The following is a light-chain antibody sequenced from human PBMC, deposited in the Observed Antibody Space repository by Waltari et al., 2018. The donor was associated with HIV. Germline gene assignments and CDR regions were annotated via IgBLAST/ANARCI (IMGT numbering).Light chain of an antibody. Sequence: DIQLTQSPSSLSASVGDSVTITCRASQSIGNYLNWYQQKPAKAPKLLIYAESNLQRVVPSRFSGSGSGTDFSLSISFLHPEDFATYYCQQSYTTPFTFGGGTRVDI. V-gene: IGKV1-39*01. CDR1: QSIGNY. CDR2: AES. J-gene: IGKJ4*01. CDR3: QQSYTTPFT.